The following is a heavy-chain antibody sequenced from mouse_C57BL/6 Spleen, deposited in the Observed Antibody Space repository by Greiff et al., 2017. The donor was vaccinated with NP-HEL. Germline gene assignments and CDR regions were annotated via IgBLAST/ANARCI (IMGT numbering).Heavy chain of an antibody. CDR3: ARIGTLLYPADY. D-gene: IGHD2-12*01. J-gene: IGHJ2*01. V-gene: IGHV1-59*01. CDR2: IDPSDSYT. Sequence: VQLQQPGAELVRPGTSVKLSCKASGYTFTSYWMHWVKQRPGQGLEWIGVIDPSDSYTNYNQKFKGKATLTVDTSSSTAYMQLSSLTSEDSAVYYCARIGTLLYPADYWGQGTTLTVSS. CDR1: GYTFTSYW.